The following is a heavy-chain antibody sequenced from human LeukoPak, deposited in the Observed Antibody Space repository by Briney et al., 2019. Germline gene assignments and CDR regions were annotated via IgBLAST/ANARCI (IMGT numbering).Heavy chain of an antibody. J-gene: IGHJ6*03. CDR1: GFTFDDYG. CDR2: INWNGGST. D-gene: IGHD2-2*02. CDR3: ARSRRLDCSSTSCYILYYYYYMDV. V-gene: IGHV3-20*04. Sequence: GGSLRLSCAASGFTFDDYGMSWVRQAPGKGLEWVSGINWNGGSTGYADSVKGRFTISRDNAKNSLYLQMNSLRAEDTALYYCARSRRLDCSSTSCYILYYYYYMDVWGKGITVTVSS.